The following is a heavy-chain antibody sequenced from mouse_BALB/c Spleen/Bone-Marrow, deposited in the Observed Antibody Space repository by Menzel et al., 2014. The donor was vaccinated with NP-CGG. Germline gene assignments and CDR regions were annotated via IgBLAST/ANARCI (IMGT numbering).Heavy chain of an antibody. CDR3: ARLGYYGGFAY. CDR2: INPDSKTT. V-gene: IGHV4-1*02. Sequence: EVKLMESGGGLVQPGGSLKLSCAASGFDFSRYWMSWVRQAPGKGLEWIGEINPDSKTTNYSPSLKDKFIITRDNAKNTLYLQMNKVRSEDTALYYCARLGYYGGFAYWGQGTLVTVSA. CDR1: GFDFSRYW. J-gene: IGHJ3*01. D-gene: IGHD2-3*01.